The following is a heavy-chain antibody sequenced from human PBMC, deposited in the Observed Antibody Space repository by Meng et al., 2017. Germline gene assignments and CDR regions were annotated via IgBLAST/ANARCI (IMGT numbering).Heavy chain of an antibody. CDR3: ARVVAATTLFLDY. Sequence: VQLQASGPGLVKPSGSLSLTCAVPGGSISSSNWWRWVRQPPGKGLEWIGEIYHSGSTNYNPSLKSRVTISVDKSKNQFSLKLSSVTAADTAVYYCARVVAATTLFLDYWGQGTLVTVSS. CDR2: IYHSGST. CDR1: GGSISSSNW. V-gene: IGHV4-4*02. J-gene: IGHJ4*02. D-gene: IGHD2-15*01.